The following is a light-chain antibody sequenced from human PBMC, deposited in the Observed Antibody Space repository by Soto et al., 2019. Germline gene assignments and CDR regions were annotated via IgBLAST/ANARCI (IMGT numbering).Light chain of an antibody. CDR3: CSYAGSITV. CDR1: SSDVGSYNL. CDR2: EVS. J-gene: IGLJ1*01. Sequence: QSALTQPASVSGSPGQSITISCTGTSSDVGSYNLVSWYQQHPGKAPKLMIYEVSKRPSGVSNRFSGSKSGNTASLTISGLQAEDEADYYCCSYAGSITVFGSGTKVTV. V-gene: IGLV2-23*02.